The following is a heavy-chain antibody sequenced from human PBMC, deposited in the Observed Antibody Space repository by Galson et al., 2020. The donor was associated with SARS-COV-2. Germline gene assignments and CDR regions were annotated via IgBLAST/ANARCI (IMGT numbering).Heavy chain of an antibody. D-gene: IGHD3-10*01. Sequence: GGSLRLSCAASGFTFTNYGMHWVSQAPGKGLEWVALISYEGSIKYYADSVKGRFTISRDSSKNTLYLQMNSLSAGDTAVYYCAKRKKLFWLGELNQGLDVWGQGTTVTVS. CDR3: AKRKKLFWLGELNQGLDV. V-gene: IGHV3-30*18. CDR1: GFTFTNYG. J-gene: IGHJ6*02. CDR2: ISYEGSIK.